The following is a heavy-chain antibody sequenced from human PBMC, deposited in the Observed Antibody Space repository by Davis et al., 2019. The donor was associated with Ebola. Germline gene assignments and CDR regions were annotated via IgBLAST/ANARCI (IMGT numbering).Heavy chain of an antibody. CDR3: AVPDSPGAFDI. V-gene: IGHV4-61*01. Sequence: PSETLSLTCTVSGGSVSSDTYYWSWIRQPPGKGLEWIGYFYYSGITNYNPSLKSRVTISVDTSKNQFSLKLSSLTAADTAVYYCAVPDSPGAFDIWGQGTMVTVSS. J-gene: IGHJ3*02. CDR1: GGSVSSDTYY. D-gene: IGHD2-21*01. CDR2: FYYSGIT.